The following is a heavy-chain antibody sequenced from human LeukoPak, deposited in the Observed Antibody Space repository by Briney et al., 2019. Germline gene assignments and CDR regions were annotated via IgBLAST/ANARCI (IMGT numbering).Heavy chain of an antibody. Sequence: PSETLSLTCAVSGGSFSGYYWSWIRQPPGKGLEWIGEINHSGSTNYNPSLKSRVTISVDTSTNQSSLQLRSVTAADTAVYYCARAPEWTMVRGVTNWFVPSGQGTLVTDSS. J-gene: IGHJ5*02. D-gene: IGHD3-10*01. CDR3: ARAPEWTMVRGVTNWFVP. CDR1: GGSFSGYY. V-gene: IGHV4-34*01. CDR2: INHSGST.